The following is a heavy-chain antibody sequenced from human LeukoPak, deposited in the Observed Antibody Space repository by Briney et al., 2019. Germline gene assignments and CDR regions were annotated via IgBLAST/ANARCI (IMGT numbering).Heavy chain of an antibody. V-gene: IGHV4-59*08. CDR3: ARSGVPAANFDY. CDR2: IYYSGST. J-gene: IGHJ4*02. Sequence: SETLSLTCTVSGGFISRYYWSWIRQPPGKGLEWIGYIYYSGSTNYNPSLKSRVTISVDTSKNRFSLKLSSVTAADTAVYYCARSGVPAANFDYWGQGTLVTVSS. D-gene: IGHD2-2*01. CDR1: GGFISRYY.